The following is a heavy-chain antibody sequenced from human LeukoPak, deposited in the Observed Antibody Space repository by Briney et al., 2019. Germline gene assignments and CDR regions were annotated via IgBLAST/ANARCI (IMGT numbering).Heavy chain of an antibody. CDR3: AKAGGGSGSYYHYYFDY. D-gene: IGHD3-10*01. V-gene: IGHV3-23*01. J-gene: IGHJ4*02. Sequence: GGSLRLSCAASGFTFSSYAMSWVRQAPGKGLEWVSAISGSGGSTYYADSVKGRFTSASDNSKNTLYLQMNSLRAEDTAVYYCAKAGGGSGSYYHYYFDYWGQGTLVTVSS. CDR2: ISGSGGST. CDR1: GFTFSSYA.